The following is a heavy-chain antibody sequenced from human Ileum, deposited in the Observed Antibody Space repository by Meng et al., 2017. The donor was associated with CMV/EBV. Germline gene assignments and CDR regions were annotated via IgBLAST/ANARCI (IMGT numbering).Heavy chain of an antibody. CDR1: GEPLNGFF. V-gene: IGHV4-34*02. J-gene: IGHJ1*01. D-gene: IGHD5-24*01. Sequence: QVQLQQWGAGLLKPSETLSLTCAGSGEPLNGFFCSWIRQPPGRGLEWIGEVNNRGRTNYNPSLKSRLTISIDTSKRQLSLMVTSVTAADSAIYYCASGRLQFTPSALQHWGPGTLVTVSS. CDR2: VNNRGRT. CDR3: ASGRLQFTPSALQH.